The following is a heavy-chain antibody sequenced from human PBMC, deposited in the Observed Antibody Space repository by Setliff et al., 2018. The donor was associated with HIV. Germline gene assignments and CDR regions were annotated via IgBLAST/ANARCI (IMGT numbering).Heavy chain of an antibody. J-gene: IGHJ6*03. Sequence: SETLSLTCAVSGGSIDSFSYYWGWIRQTPGKELEWIGNIYHSGSTNYNPSLKSRAAISVDRSKRHFFLKLRSVSAADTAVYYCARQWAERVMDVWGNGTTVTVSS. CDR1: GGSIDSFSYY. CDR2: IYHSGST. CDR3: ARQWAERVMDV. D-gene: IGHD1-26*01. V-gene: IGHV4-39*01.